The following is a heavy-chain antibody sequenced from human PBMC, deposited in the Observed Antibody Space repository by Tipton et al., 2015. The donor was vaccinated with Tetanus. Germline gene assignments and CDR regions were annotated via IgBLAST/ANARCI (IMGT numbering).Heavy chain of an antibody. Sequence: SLRLSCADSGFTFSTYPMHSVRQAPGKGLEWVAFVSFDGSKEDYSDSVKGRFSISRDNSKKTMYLQMNSLRAEDTAVYYCANKGGGDSDYWGQGALVTVSS. J-gene: IGHJ4*02. CDR3: ANKGGGDSDY. CDR1: GFTFSTYP. V-gene: IGHV3-30*04. CDR2: VSFDGSKE. D-gene: IGHD2-21*01.